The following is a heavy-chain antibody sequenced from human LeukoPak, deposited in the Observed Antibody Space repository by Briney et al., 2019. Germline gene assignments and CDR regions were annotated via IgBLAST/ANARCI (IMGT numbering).Heavy chain of an antibody. CDR1: GGSVSSDNYY. CDR2: ISYSGST. CDR3: ARVGLLYYYDSSGYPNPTAYDASDI. V-gene: IGHV4-61*01. J-gene: IGHJ3*02. D-gene: IGHD3-22*01. Sequence: PSETLSLTCTVSGGSVSSDNYYWNWIRQPPGKGLEWIGYISYSGSTNYNPSLKSRVTISLDTSKNQFSLRLSAVTAADTAVYYCARVGLLYYYDSSGYPNPTAYDASDIWGQGTMVTVSS.